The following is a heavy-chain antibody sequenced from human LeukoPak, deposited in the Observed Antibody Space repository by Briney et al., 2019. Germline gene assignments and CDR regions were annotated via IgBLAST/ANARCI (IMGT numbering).Heavy chain of an antibody. J-gene: IGHJ4*02. D-gene: IGHD5-24*01. CDR3: AREGYSPRDGYNLSFAY. V-gene: IGHV3-21*01. CDR2: ISSSSSYR. Sequence: GGSLRLSCAASGFTLSSHSMNWVRQAPGKGLEWVSSISSSSSYRYYADSVKGRFTISRDNAKNSLYLQMNSLRAEHTAVYYCAREGYSPRDGYNLSFAYGGEGTLVTVSS. CDR1: GFTLSSHS.